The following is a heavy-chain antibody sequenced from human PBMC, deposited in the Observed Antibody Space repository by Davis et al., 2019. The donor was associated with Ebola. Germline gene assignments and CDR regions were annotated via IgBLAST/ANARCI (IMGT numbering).Heavy chain of an antibody. Sequence: SETLSLTCAISGDSVSSNSAAWNWIRQSPSRGLEWLGRTYYRSKWYNDYAVSVKSRITINPDTSKNQFSLKLSSVTAADTAVYYCARGMTTVTTSWFDPWGQGTLVTVSS. D-gene: IGHD4-17*01. J-gene: IGHJ5*02. CDR2: TYYRSKWYN. V-gene: IGHV6-1*01. CDR1: GDSVSSNSAA. CDR3: ARGMTTVTTSWFDP.